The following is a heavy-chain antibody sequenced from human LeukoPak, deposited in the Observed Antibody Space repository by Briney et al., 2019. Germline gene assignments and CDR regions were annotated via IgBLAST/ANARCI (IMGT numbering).Heavy chain of an antibody. V-gene: IGHV3-30*14. D-gene: IGHD4-17*01. J-gene: IGHJ4*02. CDR3: ARGTAVTALFDY. Sequence: PGRSLRLSCAASGFTFSSYTMHWVRQAPGMGPQWVAVISYDGSYTYYSDSVKGRFTISRDSSKNTLYLQMNNPTTDDTAVYYCARGTAVTALFDYWGQGTLVTVSS. CDR2: ISYDGSYT. CDR1: GFTFSSYT.